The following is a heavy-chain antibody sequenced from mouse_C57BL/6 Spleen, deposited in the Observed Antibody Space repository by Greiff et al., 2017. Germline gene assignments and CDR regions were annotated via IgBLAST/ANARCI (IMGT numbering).Heavy chain of an antibody. V-gene: IGHV1-82*01. Sequence: QVQLKQSGPELVKPGASVKISCKASGYAFSSSWMNWVKQRPGKGLEWIGRIYPGDGDTNYNGKFKGKATLTADKSSSTAYMQLRSLTSEDSAVYVCARAAEYQAWFAYWGQGTLVTVSA. CDR3: ARAAEYQAWFAY. D-gene: IGHD5-1*01. CDR1: GYAFSSSW. J-gene: IGHJ3*01. CDR2: IYPGDGDT.